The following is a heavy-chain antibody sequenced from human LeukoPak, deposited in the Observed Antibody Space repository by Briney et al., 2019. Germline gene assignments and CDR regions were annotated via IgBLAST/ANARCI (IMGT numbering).Heavy chain of an antibody. CDR3: ARGDFWSGYHYGMDV. J-gene: IGHJ6*02. D-gene: IGHD3-3*01. CDR1: GVSISSGGYS. V-gene: IGHV4-30-2*01. CDR2: IYHSGST. Sequence: SETLSLTCAVSGVSISSGGYSWSWIRQPPGKGLEWIGYIYHSGSTYYNPSLKSRVTISVDRSKNQFSLKLSSVTAADTAVYYCARGDFWSGYHYGMDVWGQGTTVTVSS.